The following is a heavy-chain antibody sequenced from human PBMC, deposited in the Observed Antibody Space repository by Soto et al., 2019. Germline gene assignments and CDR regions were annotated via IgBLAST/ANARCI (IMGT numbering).Heavy chain of an antibody. D-gene: IGHD6-19*01. Sequence: SETLSLTCTVSNGSISPNYWSWIRQPPGKGLEWIGYIYYAGTTTYNPSLQSRVSISVDTSKNEVSLKLTSVTAADTAVYYCARHAVHSSGFTVYWGQATLVAFSS. CDR3: ARHAVHSSGFTVY. J-gene: IGHJ4*02. V-gene: IGHV4-59*08. CDR2: IYYAGTT. CDR1: NGSISPNY.